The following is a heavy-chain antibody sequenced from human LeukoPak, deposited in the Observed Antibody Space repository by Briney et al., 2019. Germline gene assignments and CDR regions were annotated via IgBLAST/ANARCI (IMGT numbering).Heavy chain of an antibody. CDR2: INPNSGGT. CDR3: ARDRKFPAWFDP. J-gene: IGHJ5*02. V-gene: IGHV1-2*02. CDR1: GYTFTGYY. Sequence: ASVKVSCKASGYTFTGYYTHWVRQAPGQGLEWMGWINPNSGGTNYEQKFQGRVTMTRDTSISTAYMELSRLRSDDTAVYYCARDRKFPAWFDPWGQGTLVTVSS.